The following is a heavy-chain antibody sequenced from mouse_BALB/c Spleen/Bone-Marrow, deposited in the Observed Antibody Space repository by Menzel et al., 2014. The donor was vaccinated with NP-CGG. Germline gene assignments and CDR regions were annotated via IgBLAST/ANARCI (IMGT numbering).Heavy chain of an antibody. Sequence: EVQVVESGGGLVKPGGSLKLSCAASGFTFSSYAMSWVRQTPEKRLEWVATISSGGSSTYYPDSVKGRFTISRDNAKNTLYLQMSSLRSEDTAMYYCARHGITRLLDYWGQGTTLTVSS. J-gene: IGHJ2*01. CDR1: GFTFSSYA. V-gene: IGHV5-9-3*01. CDR2: ISSGGSST. CDR3: ARHGITRLLDY. D-gene: IGHD2-4*01.